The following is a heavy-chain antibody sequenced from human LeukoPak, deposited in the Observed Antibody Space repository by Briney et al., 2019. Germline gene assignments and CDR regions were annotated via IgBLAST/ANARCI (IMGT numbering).Heavy chain of an antibody. CDR1: GFTFSSYG. Sequence: PGGSLRLSCAASGFTFSSYGMHWVRQAPGKGLEWVAVISPDGSNKYYADSVKGRFTISRDNSKNTLYLQMNSLRAEDTAVYYCANEWPFDYWGQGTLVTVSS. V-gene: IGHV3-30*18. CDR3: ANEWPFDY. D-gene: IGHD5-12*01. CDR2: ISPDGSNK. J-gene: IGHJ4*02.